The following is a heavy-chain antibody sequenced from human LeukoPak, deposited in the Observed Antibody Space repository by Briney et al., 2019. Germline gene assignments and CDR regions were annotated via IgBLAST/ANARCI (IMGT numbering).Heavy chain of an antibody. Sequence: GGSLRLSCAASGFTFSGSAMHWVRQASGKGLEWVGHIRSKANNYATAYAASVKGRSTISRDDSKNTAYLQMNSLKTEDTAVYYCTRVTGYSSGWYGANDYYYYYYMDVWGKGTTVTVSS. D-gene: IGHD6-19*01. CDR2: IRSKANNYAT. J-gene: IGHJ6*03. V-gene: IGHV3-73*01. CDR3: TRVTGYSSGWYGANDYYYYYYMDV. CDR1: GFTFSGSA.